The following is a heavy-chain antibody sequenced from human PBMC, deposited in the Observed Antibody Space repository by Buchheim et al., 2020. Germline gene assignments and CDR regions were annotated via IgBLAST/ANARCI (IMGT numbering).Heavy chain of an antibody. D-gene: IGHD2-2*01. CDR2: IIGSGSRT. Sequence: EVQLLVSGGGLVQPGGSLRLSCAASGFTFNNYAMNWVRQVPGKGLEWVSGIIGSGSRTYYADSVKGRLTISRDNSKGTLYLQMNSLRAEDTAVYYCAKGGYCSSSDCYRAYYYYNMDAWGQGTT. V-gene: IGHV3-23*01. CDR3: AKGGYCSSSDCYRAYYYYNMDA. J-gene: IGHJ6*02. CDR1: GFTFNNYA.